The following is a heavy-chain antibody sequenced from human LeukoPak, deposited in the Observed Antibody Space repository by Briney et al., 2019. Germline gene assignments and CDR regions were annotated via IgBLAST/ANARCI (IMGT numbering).Heavy chain of an antibody. CDR3: AARRDGSDY. D-gene: IGHD5-24*01. CDR2: ISYDGSNK. V-gene: IGHV3-30*03. CDR1: GFTFSSYG. J-gene: IGHJ4*02. Sequence: PGGSLRLSCAASGFTFSSYGMHWVRQAPGKGLEWVAVISYDGSNKYYADSVKGRFTISRDNSKNTLYLQMNSLRAEDTAVYYCAARRDGSDYWGQGTLVTVSS.